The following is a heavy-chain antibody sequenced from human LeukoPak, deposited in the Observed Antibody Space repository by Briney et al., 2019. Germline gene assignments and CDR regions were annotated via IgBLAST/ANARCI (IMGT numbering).Heavy chain of an antibody. CDR2: IYNSGSA. J-gene: IGHJ5*02. V-gene: IGHV4-4*07. Sequence: KPSETLSLTCTVFGGSMEIDYWNWIRRPAGRGLEWIGRIYNSGSANYSPSLKSRVTMSIDTSKSRISLQLTSVTAADTAVYYCAKNRVAAAGTTFATWGQGTLVTVSS. CDR1: GGSMEIDY. CDR3: AKNRVAAAGTTFAT. D-gene: IGHD6-13*01.